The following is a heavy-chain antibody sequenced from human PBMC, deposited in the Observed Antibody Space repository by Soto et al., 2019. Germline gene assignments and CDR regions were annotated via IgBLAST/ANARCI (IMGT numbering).Heavy chain of an antibody. CDR2: ITPMFGTA. V-gene: IGHV1-69*12. Sequence: QVQLVQSGAEVKKYGSSVKVSCKASGGTFSRYAISWVRQAPGQGLEWMGGITPMFGTANYAQRFQGRATITADESTSTAYMQLSSLRSDDTAGYYCAQTLGLAVAGPGRFDLWGRGTLVTVSS. CDR1: GGTFSRYA. D-gene: IGHD6-19*01. J-gene: IGHJ2*01. CDR3: AQTLGLAVAGPGRFDL.